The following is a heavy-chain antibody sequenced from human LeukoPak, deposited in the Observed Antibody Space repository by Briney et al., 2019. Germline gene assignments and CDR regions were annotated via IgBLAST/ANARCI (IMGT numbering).Heavy chain of an antibody. Sequence: SETLSLTCTISGASISSHYWSWIRQPPGKELEWIGYIDNGGSPKYSPSLRSRVTISVVTSKNQFSLKLNSVTAADTAVYYCARDLGRVDSWGQGTLVTVPS. CDR3: ARDLGRVDS. J-gene: IGHJ4*02. V-gene: IGHV4-59*11. D-gene: IGHD1-26*01. CDR1: GASISSHY. CDR2: IDNGGSP.